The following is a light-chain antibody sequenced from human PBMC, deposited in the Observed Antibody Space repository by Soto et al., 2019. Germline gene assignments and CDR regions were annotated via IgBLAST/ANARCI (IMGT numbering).Light chain of an antibody. CDR2: GAS. CDR3: QHFRA. CDR1: QSVSSSY. J-gene: IGKJ5*01. Sequence: EVVLTQSPGTLSWSPVERATLSCRASQSVSSSYFAWYQQKRGQAPRLLMYGASSRATGIPDRFSGSGSGTDFTLTIRRLEHEDFVLYYCQHFRAFGQGTRLEIK. V-gene: IGKV3-20*01.